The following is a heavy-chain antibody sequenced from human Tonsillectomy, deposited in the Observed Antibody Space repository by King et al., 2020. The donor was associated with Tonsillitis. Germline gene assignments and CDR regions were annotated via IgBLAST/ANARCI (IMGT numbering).Heavy chain of an antibody. CDR1: GFTFDDYA. CDR3: AKGNYDFWTNLEGYFDY. V-gene: IGHV3-9*01. J-gene: IGHJ4*02. D-gene: IGHD3-3*01. Sequence: VQLVESGGGLVQPGRSLRLSCAASGFTFDDYAIHWVRQAPGKGLEWVSGISWNSGTIGYADSVKGRFTISRDNAKNSLYLQKNSLRAEDTALYYCAKGNYDFWTNLEGYFDYWGQGTLVTVSS. CDR2: ISWNSGTI.